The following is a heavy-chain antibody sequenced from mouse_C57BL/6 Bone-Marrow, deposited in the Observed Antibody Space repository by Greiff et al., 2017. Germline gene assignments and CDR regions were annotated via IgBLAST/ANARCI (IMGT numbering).Heavy chain of an antibody. D-gene: IGHD1-1*01. CDR1: GYTFTSYW. Sequence: VQLQQPGAELVKPGASVKLSCKASGYTFTSYWMPWVKQRPGQGLEWIGEIDPSGGYTNYNQKFKGKATLTVDTSSSAAYMQLSSLTSEDAAVYYSARVTTVVHFDDWGQGTTLTVSS. CDR2: IDPSGGYT. CDR3: ARVTTVVHFDD. V-gene: IGHV1-50*01. J-gene: IGHJ2*01.